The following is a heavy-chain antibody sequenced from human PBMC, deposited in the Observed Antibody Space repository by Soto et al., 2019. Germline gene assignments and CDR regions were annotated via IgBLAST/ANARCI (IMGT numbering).Heavy chain of an antibody. CDR3: ARDRGPSSGYYPYWFDP. CDR1: GYTFTSYA. V-gene: IGHV1-3*01. D-gene: IGHD3-22*01. Sequence: ASVKVSCKASGYTFTSYAMHWVRQAPGQRLEWMGWINAGNGNTKYSQKFQGRVTITADKSTSTAYMELSSLRSEDTAVYYCARDRGPSSGYYPYWFDPWGQGTLVTVSS. J-gene: IGHJ5*02. CDR2: INAGNGNT.